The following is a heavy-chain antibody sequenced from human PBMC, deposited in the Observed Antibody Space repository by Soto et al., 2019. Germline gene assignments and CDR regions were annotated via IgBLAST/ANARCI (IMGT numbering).Heavy chain of an antibody. CDR2: IYSGGST. D-gene: IGHD3-22*01. CDR1: GFTVSSNY. J-gene: IGHJ4*02. V-gene: IGHV3-66*01. CDR3: ASGTYYDSSGYRIYYFDY. Sequence: EVQLVESGGGLVQPGGSLRLSCAASGFTVSSNYMSWVRQAPGKGLEWVSVIYSGGSTYYADSVKGRFTISRDNSKNTLYLQMNSLRVEDTAVYYCASGTYYDSSGYRIYYFDYWGQGTLVTVSS.